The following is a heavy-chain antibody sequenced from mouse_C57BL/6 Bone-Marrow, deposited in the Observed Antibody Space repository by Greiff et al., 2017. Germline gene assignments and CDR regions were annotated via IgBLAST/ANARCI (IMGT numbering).Heavy chain of an antibody. CDR2: IYPGSGST. CDR1: GYTFTSYW. D-gene: IGHD2-1*01. CDR3: ARGVIYYGPWFAY. J-gene: IGHJ3*01. V-gene: IGHV1-55*01. Sequence: QVQLQQPGAELVKPGASVKMSCKASGYTFTSYWITWVKQRPGQGLEWIGDIYPGSGSTNYNEKFKSKATLTVDTSSSTAYMQLSSLTSEDSAVYYCARGVIYYGPWFAYWGQGTLVTVSA.